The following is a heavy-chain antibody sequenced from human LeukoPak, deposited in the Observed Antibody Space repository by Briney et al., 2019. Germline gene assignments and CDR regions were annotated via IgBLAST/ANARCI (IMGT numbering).Heavy chain of an antibody. V-gene: IGHV4-59*03. Sequence: SETLSLTCTVSGGSISSYHWSWIRQPPGKGLEWIGYIYYSGSTNYNPSLKSRVTISIDTSKNQFSLKLTSVTAADTAVYYCVGTKVWLAFDIWGQGTIVTVSS. D-gene: IGHD2-8*01. J-gene: IGHJ3*02. CDR3: VGTKVWLAFDI. CDR1: GGSISSYH. CDR2: IYYSGST.